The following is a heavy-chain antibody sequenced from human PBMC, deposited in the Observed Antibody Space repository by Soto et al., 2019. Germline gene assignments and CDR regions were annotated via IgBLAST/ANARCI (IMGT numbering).Heavy chain of an antibody. J-gene: IGHJ6*02. CDR3: ARAGYSYGANKNYYFYYYGMDV. V-gene: IGHV3-74*01. D-gene: IGHD5-18*01. CDR1: GFTFSSYW. Sequence: GSLRLSCAASGFTFSSYWMHWVRQAPGKGLVWVSRINSDGSSTSYADSVKGRFTISRDNAKNTLYLQMNSLRAEDTAVYYCARAGYSYGANKNYYFYYYGMDVWGQGTTVTVSS. CDR2: INSDGSST.